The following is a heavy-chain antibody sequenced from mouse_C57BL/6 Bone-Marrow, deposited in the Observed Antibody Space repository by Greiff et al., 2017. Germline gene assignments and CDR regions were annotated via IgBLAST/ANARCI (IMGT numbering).Heavy chain of an antibody. CDR3: ARSGTTVVATGAY. J-gene: IGHJ3*01. D-gene: IGHD1-1*01. CDR2: IHPNSGST. Sequence: QVQLQQSGAELVKPGASVKLSCKASGYTFTSYWMHWVQQRPGQGLEWIGMIHPNSGSTNYNEKFKSKATLTVDKSSSTAYMQLRSLTSEDAAVYYCARSGTTVVATGAYWGQGTLVTVSA. CDR1: GYTFTSYW. V-gene: IGHV1-64*01.